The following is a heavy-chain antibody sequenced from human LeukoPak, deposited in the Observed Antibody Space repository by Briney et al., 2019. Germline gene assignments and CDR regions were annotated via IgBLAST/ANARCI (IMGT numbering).Heavy chain of an antibody. V-gene: IGHV4-34*01. Sequence: SSETLSLTCAVYGGSFSGYYWSWIRQPPGKGLEWIGEINHSGSTNYNPSLKSRVTISVDTSKNQFSLKLSSVIAADTAVYYCARDRITMVRGVIRWFDPWGQGTLVTVSS. D-gene: IGHD3-10*01. CDR1: GGSFSGYY. CDR3: ARDRITMVRGVIRWFDP. CDR2: INHSGST. J-gene: IGHJ5*02.